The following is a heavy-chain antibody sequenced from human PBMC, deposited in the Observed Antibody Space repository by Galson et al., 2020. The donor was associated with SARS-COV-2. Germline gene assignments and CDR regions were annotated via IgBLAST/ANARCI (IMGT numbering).Heavy chain of an antibody. J-gene: IGHJ6*03. V-gene: IGHV4-34*01. Sequence: SETLSLTCAVYGGSFSGYYWSWIRQPPGKGLEWIGEINHSGSTNYNPSLKSRVTISVDTSKNQFSLKLSSVTAADTAVYYCARVSVVAYCGGDCYSVLFEFDGYYYYYMDVWGKGTTVTVSS. D-gene: IGHD2-21*01. CDR3: ARVSVVAYCGGDCYSVLFEFDGYYYYYMDV. CDR1: GGSFSGYY. CDR2: INHSGST.